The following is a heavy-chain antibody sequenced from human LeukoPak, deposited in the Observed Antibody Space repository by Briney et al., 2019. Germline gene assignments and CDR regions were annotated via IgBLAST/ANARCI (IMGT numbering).Heavy chain of an antibody. Sequence: PSETLSLTCTVSGDSISSYYWNWIRQAPGKGLEWIAYIYHFGSTTNYNPSLKSRVSISLDTSRNQFSLKLNSVTAADTAVYYCASGAFKGVVPFDYWGHGTLVTVSS. D-gene: IGHD2-21*01. CDR2: IYHFGSTT. V-gene: IGHV4-59*12. CDR1: GDSISSYY. J-gene: IGHJ4*01. CDR3: ASGAFKGVVPFDY.